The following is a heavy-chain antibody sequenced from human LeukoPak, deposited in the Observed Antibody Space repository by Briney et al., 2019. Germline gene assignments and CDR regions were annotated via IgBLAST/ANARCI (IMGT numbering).Heavy chain of an antibody. Sequence: PGGSLRLSCAASGFTFSSYIMTWVRQAPGKGLEWVSTIINSDGTTYYADSVRGRFTISRDNYKNTLYLQMNSLRAEDTAVYYCASEETTVTDAFDIWGQGTMVTVSS. J-gene: IGHJ3*02. CDR2: IINSDGTT. D-gene: IGHD4-17*01. CDR3: ASEETTVTDAFDI. V-gene: IGHV3-23*01. CDR1: GFTFSSYI.